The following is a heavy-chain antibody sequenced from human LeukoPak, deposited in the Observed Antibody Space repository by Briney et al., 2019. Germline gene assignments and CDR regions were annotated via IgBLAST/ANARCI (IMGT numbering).Heavy chain of an antibody. CDR3: ARETLGYCSGGSCFRGFDY. V-gene: IGHV1-69*05. CDR2: IIPIFGTA. J-gene: IGHJ4*02. Sequence: ASVTVSCKASGGTFSSYAISWVRQAPGQGLEWMGGIIPIFGTANYAQKFQGRVTITTDESTSTAYMELSSLRSEDTAVYYCARETLGYCSGGSCFRGFDYWGQGTLVTVSS. D-gene: IGHD2-15*01. CDR1: GGTFSSYA.